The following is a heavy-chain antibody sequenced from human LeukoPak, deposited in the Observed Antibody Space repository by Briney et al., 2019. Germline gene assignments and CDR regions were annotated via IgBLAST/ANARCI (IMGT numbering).Heavy chain of an antibody. CDR3: ARDEVEYCSGGSCYGWFDP. CDR2: IYYSGNT. Sequence: SETLSLTCTVSGGSISSYYWSWIRQPPGKGLEWIGYIYYSGNTNYNPSLKSRVTISVDTSKNQFSLKLSSVTAADTAVYYCARDEVEYCSGGSCYGWFDPWGQGTLVTVSS. CDR1: GGSISSYY. D-gene: IGHD2-15*01. J-gene: IGHJ5*02. V-gene: IGHV4-59*01.